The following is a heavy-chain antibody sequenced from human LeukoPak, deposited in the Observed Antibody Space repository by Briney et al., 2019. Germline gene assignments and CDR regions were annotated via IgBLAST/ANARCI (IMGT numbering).Heavy chain of an antibody. Sequence: GGSLRLSCAASGFTVSSNDMSWVRQAPGKGLEWVSVIYVGGSTYYADSVKGRFTISRDNSKNTLYLQMNSLRAEDTAVYYCARDRGSGITMVRGVIRGYMDVWGKGTTVTVCS. CDR2: IYVGGST. D-gene: IGHD3-10*01. J-gene: IGHJ6*03. V-gene: IGHV3-53*01. CDR1: GFTVSSND. CDR3: ARDRGSGITMVRGVIRGYMDV.